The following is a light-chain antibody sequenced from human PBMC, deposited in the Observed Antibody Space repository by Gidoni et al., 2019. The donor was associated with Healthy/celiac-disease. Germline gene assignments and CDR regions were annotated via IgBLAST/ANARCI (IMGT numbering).Light chain of an antibody. Sequence: SQSVSSYLAWYQQKPGQAPRLLIYDASNRATGIPARFSGSGSGTDFTYTISSREPEDFVVYCCQQRSKRLTCSFGQGTKLEIK. CDR2: DAS. CDR3: QQRSKRLTCS. J-gene: IGKJ2*04. V-gene: IGKV3-11*01. CDR1: QSVSSY.